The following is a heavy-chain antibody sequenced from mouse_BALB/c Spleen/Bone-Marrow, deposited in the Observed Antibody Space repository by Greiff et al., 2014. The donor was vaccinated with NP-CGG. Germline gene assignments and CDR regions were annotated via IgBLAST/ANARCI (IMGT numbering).Heavy chain of an antibody. CDR2: IYPGDGDT. D-gene: IGHD4-1*01. CDR1: GYAFSSYW. J-gene: IGHJ2*01. CDR3: ARVRNWDDD. Sequence: LVESGAELVRPGSSVKISCKASGYAFSSYWLTWVKQRPGQGLEWIGQIYPGDGDTNYNGKFKGNATLTADKSSSTAYMQRSSLTSEDSAVYFWARVRNWDDDWGQGTTLTVSS. V-gene: IGHV1-80*01.